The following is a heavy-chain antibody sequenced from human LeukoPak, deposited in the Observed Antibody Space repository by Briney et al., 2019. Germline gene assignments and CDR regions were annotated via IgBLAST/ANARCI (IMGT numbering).Heavy chain of an antibody. CDR3: ARNQMTTVTGFYYYGMDV. CDR2: IFHSGST. Sequence: PSETLSLTCAVSGGSISSSNWWRWVRPPPGKGLEWIGEIFHSGSTNYNPSLQSRVTISVDESKNQFSLKLSSVTAADTAVYYCARNQMTTVTGFYYYGMDVWGKGTTVTVSS. CDR1: GGSISSSNW. V-gene: IGHV4-4*02. J-gene: IGHJ6*04. D-gene: IGHD4-17*01.